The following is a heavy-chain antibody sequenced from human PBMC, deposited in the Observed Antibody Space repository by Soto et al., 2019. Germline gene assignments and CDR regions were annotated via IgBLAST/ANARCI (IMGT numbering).Heavy chain of an antibody. CDR2: INWNGGST. CDR1: GFTFDDYG. Sequence: GGSLRLSCAASGFTFDDYGMSWVRQAPGKGLEWVSGINWNGGSTGYADSVKGRFTISRDNAKNSLYLQMNSLRAEDTALYHCARFGRVESGYYKTYNYYYYYMDVWGKGTTVTVSS. J-gene: IGHJ6*03. CDR3: ARFGRVESGYYKTYNYYYYYMDV. V-gene: IGHV3-20*01. D-gene: IGHD3-3*01.